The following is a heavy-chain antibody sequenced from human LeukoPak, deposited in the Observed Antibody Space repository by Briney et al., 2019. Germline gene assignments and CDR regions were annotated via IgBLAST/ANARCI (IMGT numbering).Heavy chain of an antibody. CDR1: GFTFTSYA. V-gene: IGHV1-3*01. CDR2: INAGNGNT. D-gene: IGHD1-1*01. J-gene: IGHJ4*02. CDR3: ARDRGGTGDFDY. Sequence: GASVKVSCKASGFTFTSYAMHWVRQAPGQGLEWMGWINAGNGNTKYSQKFQGRVTIARDTSASTAYMELSSLRSEDTAVYYCARDRGGTGDFDYWGQGTLVTVSS.